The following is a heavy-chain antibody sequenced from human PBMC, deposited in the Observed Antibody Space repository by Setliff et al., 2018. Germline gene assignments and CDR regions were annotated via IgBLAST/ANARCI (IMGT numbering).Heavy chain of an antibody. V-gene: IGHV4-39*01. Sequence: SETLSLTCSVAGGSISSGSYYWGWIRQSPGKGLEWIGSMYYSGSTYYNPSLKGRVTLSVDTTKNQFSLKLTSMTAADTAVYFCARHLLVQGTYHFDYWGQGSPVTVSS. CDR2: MYYSGST. D-gene: IGHD3-10*01. CDR3: ARHLLVQGTYHFDY. J-gene: IGHJ4*02. CDR1: GGSISSGSYY.